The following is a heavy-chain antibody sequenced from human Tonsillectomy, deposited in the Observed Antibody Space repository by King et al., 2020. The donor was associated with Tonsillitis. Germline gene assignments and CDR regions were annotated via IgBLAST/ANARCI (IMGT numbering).Heavy chain of an antibody. V-gene: IGHV4-61*02. J-gene: IGHJ3*02. D-gene: IGHD6-13*01. Sequence: VQLQESGPGLVKPSQTLSLTCTVSGGSISTGSNYWCWIRQPAGEGLEWIGRIYTSGSANYNPSLKSRVTMSVDMSKNQFSLELSSVTAADTAVYYCARDRSGSSSWYGAFDNWGQGTMVTVSS. CDR1: GGSISTGSNY. CDR3: ARDRSGSSSWYGAFDN. CDR2: IYTSGSA.